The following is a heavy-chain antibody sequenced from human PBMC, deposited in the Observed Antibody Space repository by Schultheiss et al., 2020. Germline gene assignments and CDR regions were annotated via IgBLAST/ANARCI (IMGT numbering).Heavy chain of an antibody. J-gene: IGHJ4*02. Sequence: GGSLRLSCAASGFTFSSYAMHWVRQAPGKGLVWVAVISYDGSNKYYADSVKGRFTISRDNSKNTLYLQMNSLRAEDTAVYYCARGGADPFDYWGQGTLVTVSS. CDR2: ISYDGSNK. CDR3: ARGGADPFDY. D-gene: IGHD1-26*01. V-gene: IGHV3-30-3*01. CDR1: GFTFSSYA.